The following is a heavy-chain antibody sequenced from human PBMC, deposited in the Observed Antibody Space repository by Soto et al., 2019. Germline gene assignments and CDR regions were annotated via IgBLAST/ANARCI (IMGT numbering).Heavy chain of an antibody. CDR1: GGAFTNYA. Sequence: QVQLLQSGAEVKKPGSSVKVSCKVSGGAFTNYALNWVRHGPGQGLEWLGGIIPLHNTSNYSLKFLGRVTVSADISSTTVYMEFNSLASDDKATYYCAGLSNWKPLYYDGLDVWGQGTTVTVSS. CDR3: AGLSNWKPLYYDGLDV. D-gene: IGHD1-20*01. CDR2: IIPLHNTS. J-gene: IGHJ6*02. V-gene: IGHV1-69*06.